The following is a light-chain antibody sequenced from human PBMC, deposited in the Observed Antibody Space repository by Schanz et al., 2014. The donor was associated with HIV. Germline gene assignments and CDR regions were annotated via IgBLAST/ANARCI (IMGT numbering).Light chain of an antibody. J-gene: IGLJ1*01. CDR3: CSYTTTSTYV. CDR1: SSDVGGYDL. Sequence: QSALTQPRSVSGSPGQSVTISCSGTSSDVGGYDLVSWYQHHPGKAPKLLILDVTKRASGVPARFSGSKSGSTASLTISGLQAEDEADYYCCSYTTTSTYVFGAGTKLT. CDR2: DVT. V-gene: IGLV2-11*01.